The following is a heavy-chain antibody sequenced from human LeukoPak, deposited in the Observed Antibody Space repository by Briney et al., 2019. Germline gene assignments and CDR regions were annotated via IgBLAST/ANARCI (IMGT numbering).Heavy chain of an antibody. CDR1: GGSFSGYY. J-gene: IGHJ4*02. CDR2: INHSGST. Sequence: SETLSLTCAVYGGSFSGYYWSWIRQPPGKGLEWIGEINHSGSTNYNPSLKSRVTISVDTSKNQFSLKLSSVTAADTAVYYCASLPSRDYWGQGALVTVSS. CDR3: ASLPSRDY. D-gene: IGHD2-2*01. V-gene: IGHV4-34*01.